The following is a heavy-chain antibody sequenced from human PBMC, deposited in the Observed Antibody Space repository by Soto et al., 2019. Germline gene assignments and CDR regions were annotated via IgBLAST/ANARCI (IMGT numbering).Heavy chain of an antibody. V-gene: IGHV1-69*13. J-gene: IGHJ6*02. CDR3: ARDYYGSGSYTYYGMDV. CDR2: IIPIFGTA. Sequence: ASVKVSCKASGGTFSSYAISWVRQAPGQGLEWMGGIIPIFGTANYAQKFQGRVTITADESSSTAYMELSSLRSEDTAVYYCARDYYGSGSYTYYGMDVWGQGTTVTVSS. D-gene: IGHD3-10*01. CDR1: GGTFSSYA.